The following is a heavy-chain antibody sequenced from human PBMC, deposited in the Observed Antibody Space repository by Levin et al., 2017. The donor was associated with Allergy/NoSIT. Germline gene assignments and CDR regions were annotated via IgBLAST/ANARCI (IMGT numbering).Heavy chain of an antibody. CDR1: GFTFSSLS. CDR2: ISPSGGST. CDR3: AKTSRIAAAGTPVYYFDY. D-gene: IGHD6-13*01. Sequence: GASVKVSCAASGFTFSSLSMSWVRQAPGKGLEWVSSISPSGGSTYYADSVKGRFTISRDNSKNTLYLQMNSLSAEETAVYYCAKTSRIAAAGTPVYYFDYWGQGTLVTVSS. J-gene: IGHJ4*02. V-gene: IGHV3-23*01.